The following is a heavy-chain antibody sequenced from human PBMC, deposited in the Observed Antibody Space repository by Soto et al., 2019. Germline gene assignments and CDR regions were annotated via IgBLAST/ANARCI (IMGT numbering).Heavy chain of an antibody. D-gene: IGHD3-22*01. CDR3: ARLPDYYDSSGSGGY. J-gene: IGHJ4*02. V-gene: IGHV4-31*03. CDR2: IYYSGST. CDR1: GGSISSGGYY. Sequence: KTSETLSLTCTVSGGSISSGGYYWSWIRQRPGKGLEWIGYIYYSGSTYYNPSLKSRVTISVDTSKNQFSLKLSSVTAADTAVYYCARLPDYYDSSGSGGYWGQGTLVTVSS.